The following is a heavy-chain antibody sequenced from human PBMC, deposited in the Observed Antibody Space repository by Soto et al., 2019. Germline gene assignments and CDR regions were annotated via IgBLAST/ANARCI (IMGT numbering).Heavy chain of an antibody. Sequence: QLQLQESGPGLVKPSETLSLTCNVSGVSISETSYYWGWIRQPPGKGLEWIGTIYFNGNTFYNPSLKSRLTISVDTSKNQISLRLTSVTAADTAVYYCARQGSYWGQGTLVAVSS. CDR1: GVSISETSYY. V-gene: IGHV4-39*01. J-gene: IGHJ4*02. CDR2: IYFNGNT. CDR3: ARQGSY.